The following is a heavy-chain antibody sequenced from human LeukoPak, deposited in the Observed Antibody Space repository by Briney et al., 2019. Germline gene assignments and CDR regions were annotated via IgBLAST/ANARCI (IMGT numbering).Heavy chain of an antibody. D-gene: IGHD4-17*01. CDR3: ARGGFGTVTDY. Sequence: GGSLRLSCAASGFTFTHYAMTWVRQAPGKGLEWVSDISGYSDYTYYADSVKGRFTISRDNSKSTLYLQMNSLRADDTALYYCARGGFGTVTDYWDQGTLVTVSS. V-gene: IGHV3-23*01. J-gene: IGHJ4*02. CDR2: ISGYSDYT. CDR1: GFTFTHYA.